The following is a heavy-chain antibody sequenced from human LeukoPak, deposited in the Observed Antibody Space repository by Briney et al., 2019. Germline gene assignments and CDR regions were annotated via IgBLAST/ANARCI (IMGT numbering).Heavy chain of an antibody. Sequence: SETLSLTCAVYGGSFSGYYWNWIRQPPGKGLEWIGEIDHSGITNYNPSPKSRVTISVDTSKNQFSLKLSSVTVADTAVYYCARDRGATTSYYFDYWGQGTLVTVSS. J-gene: IGHJ4*02. CDR3: ARDRGATTSYYFDY. CDR2: IDHSGIT. V-gene: IGHV4-34*01. CDR1: GGSFSGYY. D-gene: IGHD1-26*01.